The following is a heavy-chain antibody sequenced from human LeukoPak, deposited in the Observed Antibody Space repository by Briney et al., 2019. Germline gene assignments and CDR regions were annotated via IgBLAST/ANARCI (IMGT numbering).Heavy chain of an antibody. CDR2: IYNTGRT. V-gene: IGHV4-59*08. CDR3: ARQGELAIDY. CDR1: GGSITNYY. D-gene: IGHD1-26*01. Sequence: SSETLSLTCSVSGGSITNYYWSWIRQSPGKGLEWIGFIYNTGRTNYNPSLQSRVIMSIDTSKNQFSLKLSSVTAADTAVYYCARQGELAIDYWGQGTLVTVSS. J-gene: IGHJ4*02.